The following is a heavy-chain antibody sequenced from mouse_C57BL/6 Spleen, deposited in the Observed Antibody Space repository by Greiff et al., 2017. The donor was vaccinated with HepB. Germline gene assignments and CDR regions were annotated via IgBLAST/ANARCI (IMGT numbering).Heavy chain of an antibody. D-gene: IGHD3-3*01. CDR1: GYTFTDYE. CDR3: TRVGLGREGFAY. V-gene: IGHV1-15*01. Sequence: VQLQQSGAELVRPGASVTLSCKASGYTFTDYEMHWVKQTPVHGLEWIGAIDPETGGTAYNQKFKGKAILTADKSSSTAYMELRSLTSEDSAVYYCTRVGLGREGFAYWGQGTLVTVSA. J-gene: IGHJ3*01. CDR2: IDPETGGT.